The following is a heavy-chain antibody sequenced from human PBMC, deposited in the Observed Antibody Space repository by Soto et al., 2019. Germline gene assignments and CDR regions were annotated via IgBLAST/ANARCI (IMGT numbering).Heavy chain of an antibody. D-gene: IGHD6-19*01. Sequence: SETLSLTCTVSGGSISSGGYYWSWIRQHPGKGLEWIGYIYYSGSTYYNPSLKSRVTISVDTSKNQFSLKLSSVTAADTAVYYCARVLRDSGWYTGGIDYWGQGTLVTVSS. V-gene: IGHV4-31*03. CDR3: ARVLRDSGWYTGGIDY. CDR2: IYYSGST. J-gene: IGHJ4*02. CDR1: GGSISSGGYY.